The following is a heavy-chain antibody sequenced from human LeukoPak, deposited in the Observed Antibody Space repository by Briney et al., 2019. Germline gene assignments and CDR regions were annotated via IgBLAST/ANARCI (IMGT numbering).Heavy chain of an antibody. V-gene: IGHV1-18*01. CDR2: ISAYNGNT. CDR1: GYTFTTFG. D-gene: IGHD5-24*01. J-gene: IGHJ4*02. CDR3: ARATRDGHIDY. Sequence: GASVKVSCKASGYTFTTFGINWVRQAPAQGLEWMGWISAYNGNTQIAQNFQDRVALTTDTSTRTAYMELRTLTSDDTAVYYCARATRDGHIDYWGQGTLVTVSS.